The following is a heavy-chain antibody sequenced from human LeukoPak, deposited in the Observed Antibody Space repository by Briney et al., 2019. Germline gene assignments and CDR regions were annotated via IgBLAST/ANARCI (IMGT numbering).Heavy chain of an antibody. Sequence: SETLSLTCAVYGGSFSGYYWSWIRQPRGKGLEWIGEINHSGSTNYNPSLKSRVTISVDTSKNQFSLKLSSVTAADTAVYYCARGRYSYGDNWFDPWGQGTLVTVSS. V-gene: IGHV4-34*01. CDR2: INHSGST. J-gene: IGHJ5*02. CDR3: ARGRYSYGDNWFDP. D-gene: IGHD5-18*01. CDR1: GGSFSGYY.